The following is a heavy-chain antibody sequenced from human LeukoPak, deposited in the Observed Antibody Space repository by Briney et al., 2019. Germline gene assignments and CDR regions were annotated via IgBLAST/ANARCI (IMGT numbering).Heavy chain of an antibody. V-gene: IGHV4-39*01. Sequence: SEALSLTCTVSGGSISSSSYYWGWIRQPPGKGLEWIGSIYYSGSTYYNPSLKSRVTISVDTSKNQFSLKLSSVTAADTAVYYCARSHPDYYDSSGYLFDYWGQGTLVTVSS. CDR3: ARSHPDYYDSSGYLFDY. CDR1: GGSISSSSYY. D-gene: IGHD3-22*01. J-gene: IGHJ4*02. CDR2: IYYSGST.